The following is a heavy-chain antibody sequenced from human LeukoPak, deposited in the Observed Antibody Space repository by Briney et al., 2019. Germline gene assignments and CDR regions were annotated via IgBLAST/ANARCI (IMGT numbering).Heavy chain of an antibody. CDR2: ISGYNGNT. CDR1: GYIFTTYS. D-gene: IGHD5-18*01. J-gene: IGHJ3*02. V-gene: IGHV1-18*01. Sequence: ASVKVSCKASGYIFTTYSISWVRQAPGQGLEWMGWISGYNGNTNYAQKFQGRVTVTKDTSTSTVYMELRRLRSDDTAVYDCARDGGYNPGRDAFDIWGQGTMVTVSS. CDR3: ARDGGYNPGRDAFDI.